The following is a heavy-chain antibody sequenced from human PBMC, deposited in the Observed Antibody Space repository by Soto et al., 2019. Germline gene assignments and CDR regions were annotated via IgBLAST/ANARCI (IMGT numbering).Heavy chain of an antibody. J-gene: IGHJ6*02. CDR1: GGSISSGGYY. V-gene: IGHV4-31*03. Sequence: TLSLTCTVSGGSISSGGYYWSWIRQHPGKGLEWIAYIYYSGSTYYNPSLKSRVTISVDTSKNQFSLNLNSVTAADTAVYYCARSQRFVDWESPFYNYGIDLCRHG. D-gene: IGHD3-10*01. CDR2: IYYSGST. CDR3: ARSQRFVDWESPFYNYGIDL.